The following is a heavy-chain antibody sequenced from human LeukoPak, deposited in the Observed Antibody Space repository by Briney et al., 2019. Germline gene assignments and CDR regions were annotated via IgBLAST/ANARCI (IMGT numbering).Heavy chain of an antibody. V-gene: IGHV4-34*01. D-gene: IGHD2-2*01. J-gene: IGHJ5*02. CDR2: INHSGST. CDR1: GGSFSGYY. CDR3: ATHIVVVPAAMRAYNWFDP. Sequence: SETLSLTCAGYGGSFSGYYWSWIRQPPGKRLEWIGEINHSGSTNYNPSLKSRVTISVDTSKNQFSLKLSSVTAADTAVYYCATHIVVVPAAMRAYNWFDPWGQGTLVTVSS.